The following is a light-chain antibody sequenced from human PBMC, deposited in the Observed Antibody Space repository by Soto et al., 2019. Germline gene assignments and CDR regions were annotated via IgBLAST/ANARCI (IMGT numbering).Light chain of an antibody. CDR1: SSNIGNNY. CDR2: DHN. Sequence: QSVLTQPPSVSAAPGQKVTISCSGTSSNIGNNYVSWYQQLPGTAPKLLIYDHNKRPSGIPTRFSGSRSGTSATLGITGLQTGDEADDYCGTWDSSLSAWVFGGGTKLTVL. J-gene: IGLJ3*02. V-gene: IGLV1-51*01. CDR3: GTWDSSLSAWV.